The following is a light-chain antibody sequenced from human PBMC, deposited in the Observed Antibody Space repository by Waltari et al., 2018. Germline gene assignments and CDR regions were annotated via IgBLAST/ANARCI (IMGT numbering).Light chain of an antibody. J-gene: IGKJ4*01. CDR1: QVISNS. CDR3: QQYYGVTLT. CDR2: GTS. V-gene: IGKV1-NL1*01. Sequence: DIQMTQSPSSLSASVGDRVNISCRASQVISNSLAWYHQSPGQAPKLLLYGTSRLESGVPSRFSGRGSGTDYTLTISSLQPEDFGTYYCQQYYGVTLTFGGGTKVQI.